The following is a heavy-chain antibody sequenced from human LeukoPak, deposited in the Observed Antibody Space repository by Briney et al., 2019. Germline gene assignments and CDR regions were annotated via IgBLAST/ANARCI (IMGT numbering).Heavy chain of an antibody. J-gene: IGHJ4*02. CDR1: GFTFSSYA. D-gene: IGHD4-17*01. CDR3: ARDRYGDYDFDY. CDR2: ISGSGGST. Sequence: PGGSLRLSCAAAGFTFSSYAMSWVRQAPGKGLEWVSAISGSGGSTYYADSVKGRFTISRDNSKNTLYLQMNSLRAEDTAVYYCARDRYGDYDFDYWGQGTLVTVSS. V-gene: IGHV3-23*01.